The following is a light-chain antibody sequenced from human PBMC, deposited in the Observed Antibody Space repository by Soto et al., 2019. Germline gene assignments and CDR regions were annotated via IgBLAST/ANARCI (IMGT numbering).Light chain of an antibody. CDR1: SGHSSYA. Sequence: QPVLTQSPSASASLGASVKLTCTLSSGHSSYAIAWHQQQPEKGPRYLMKLNSDGSHSKGDGIPDRFSGSSSGAERYLTISSRQSEDEADYYCQTWGTGIVVFGGGTKL. CDR2: LNSDGSH. V-gene: IGLV4-69*01. CDR3: QTWGTGIVV. J-gene: IGLJ2*01.